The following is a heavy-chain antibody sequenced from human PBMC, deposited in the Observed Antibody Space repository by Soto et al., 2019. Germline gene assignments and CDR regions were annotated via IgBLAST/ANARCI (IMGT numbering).Heavy chain of an antibody. CDR3: TKSADSAGWGVDF. Sequence: EVQLVESGGGLVQPGGSLRLSCVASGFMFDSYAMNWVRQAPGKGLEWVSYISPGGDRIYYAESLKGRITISSDNARNSLSLKMNILSDEDTAVYYCTKSADSAGWGVDFWGQGTLVTFSS. V-gene: IGHV3-48*02. D-gene: IGHD6-19*01. CDR1: GFMFDSYA. CDR2: ISPGGDRI. J-gene: IGHJ4*02.